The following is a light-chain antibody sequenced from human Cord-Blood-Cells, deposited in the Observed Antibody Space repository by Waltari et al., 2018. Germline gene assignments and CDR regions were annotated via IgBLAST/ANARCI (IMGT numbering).Light chain of an antibody. V-gene: IGKV3-15*01. CDR3: QQYNNWPFT. CDR1: QSVSSN. CDR2: GAS. Sequence: EIVMTQSPATLSVSPGERATLSCRASQSVSSNLAWYQQKLGQAPRLLISGASTRATGIPARFSGSGSGTEFTLTISSLQSEDFAVYYCQQYNNWPFTFGPGTKVDIK. J-gene: IGKJ3*01.